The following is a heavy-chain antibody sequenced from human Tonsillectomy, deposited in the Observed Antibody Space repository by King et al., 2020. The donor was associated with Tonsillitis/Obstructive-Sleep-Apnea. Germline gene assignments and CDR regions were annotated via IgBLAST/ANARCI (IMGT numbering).Heavy chain of an antibody. Sequence: VQLVESGGGLVQPGGSLRLSCAASRLTFSNYAMNWVRQAPGKGLEWVSTISGSGASTYYADSVKGRFTISRDNSKNTLYLQMNSLRAEDTAVYYCATTNAITIFGVVIMPWGQGTLVTVSS. J-gene: IGHJ5*02. CDR1: RLTFSNYA. V-gene: IGHV3-23*04. CDR3: ATTNAITIFGVVIMP. CDR2: ISGSGAST. D-gene: IGHD3-3*01.